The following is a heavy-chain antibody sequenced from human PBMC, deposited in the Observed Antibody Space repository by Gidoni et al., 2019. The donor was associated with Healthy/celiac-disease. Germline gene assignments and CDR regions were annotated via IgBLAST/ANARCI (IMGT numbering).Heavy chain of an antibody. CDR2: INHSGST. Sequence: QVQLQQWGAGLLKPSETLSLTCAVYGGSFSAYYWSWIRQPPGKGLEWIGEINHSGSTNYNPSLKSRVTISVDTSKNQFSLKLSSVTAADTAVYYCARGAGNWNYADAFDIWGQGTMVTVSS. D-gene: IGHD1-7*01. CDR3: ARGAGNWNYADAFDI. V-gene: IGHV4-34*01. CDR1: GGSFSAYY. J-gene: IGHJ3*02.